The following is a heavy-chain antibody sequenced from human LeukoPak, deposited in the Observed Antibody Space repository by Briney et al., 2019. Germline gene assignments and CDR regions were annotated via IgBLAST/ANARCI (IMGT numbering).Heavy chain of an antibody. J-gene: IGHJ4*02. D-gene: IGHD2-2*02. CDR3: AIGGDSTTSCYRCFNF. CDR2: VYPDDSDT. CDR1: GYRFSNYW. Sequence: GESLQISCKGSGYRFSNYWIGWVRQMPGKGLEWMGIVYPDDSDTRYSPSFQGQVTISADKSISTAYLQWSSLKASDTAMYYCAIGGDSTTSCYRCFNFWGQGTLVTVSS. V-gene: IGHV5-51*01.